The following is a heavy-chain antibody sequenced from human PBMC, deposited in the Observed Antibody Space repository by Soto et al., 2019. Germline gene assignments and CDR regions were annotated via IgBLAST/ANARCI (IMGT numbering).Heavy chain of an antibody. CDR2: IIPIFGTA. CDR1: GGTFSSYA. V-gene: IGHV1-69*13. J-gene: IGHJ4*02. CDR3: ARGRYYYDSSGYYFRY. D-gene: IGHD3-22*01. Sequence: SVKVSCKASGGTFSSYAISWVRQAPGQGLEWMGGIIPIFGTANYAQKFQGRVTITADESTSTAYMELSSLRSEDTAVYYCARGRYYYDSSGYYFRYWGQGTLVTVSS.